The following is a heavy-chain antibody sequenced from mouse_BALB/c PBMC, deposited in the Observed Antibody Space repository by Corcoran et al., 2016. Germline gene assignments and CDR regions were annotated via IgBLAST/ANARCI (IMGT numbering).Heavy chain of an antibody. V-gene: IGHV1-18*01. Sequence: EVQLQQSGPELVKPGASMKISCKASGYTFTGYTIHWVKQSHGKNLEWIGLINPYNGGTSYNQKFKVKATLTVDKSSSTAYMELLSLTSEDSAVYYCARRDYDGSSYCAMDYWGQGTSVTVSS. D-gene: IGHD1-1*01. J-gene: IGHJ4*01. CDR3: ARRDYDGSSYCAMDY. CDR2: INPYNGGT. CDR1: GYTFTGYT.